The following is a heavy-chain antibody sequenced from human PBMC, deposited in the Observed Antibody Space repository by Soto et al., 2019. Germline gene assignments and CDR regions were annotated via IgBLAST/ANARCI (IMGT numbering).Heavy chain of an antibody. D-gene: IGHD2-15*01. V-gene: IGHV3-23*01. J-gene: IGHJ4*02. CDR2: ISGSGGST. Sequence: HPGGSLRLSCAASGFTFSSYAMSWVRQAPGKGLEWVSAISGSGGSTYYADSVKGRFTISRDNSKNTLYLQMNSLRAEDTAVYYCAKERGYCSGGSCQRTDYWGQGTLVTVSS. CDR1: GFTFSSYA. CDR3: AKERGYCSGGSCQRTDY.